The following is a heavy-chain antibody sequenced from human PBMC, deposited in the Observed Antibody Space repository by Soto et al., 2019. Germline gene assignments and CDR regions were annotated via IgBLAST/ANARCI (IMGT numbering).Heavy chain of an antibody. V-gene: IGHV1-2*02. J-gene: IGHJ5*02. CDR3: ERGVLAAAGPNWFDP. CDR2: IDPDDGDT. CDR1: GYTLTELS. Sequence: ASVNVSFKVSGYTLTELSMHSLRQAPGQGLEWMGWIDPDDGDTNYAQKFQGRVTMTRDTSISTAYMELSRLRSDDTAVYYCERGVLAAAGPNWFDPWGQGTLVNVSS. D-gene: IGHD6-13*01.